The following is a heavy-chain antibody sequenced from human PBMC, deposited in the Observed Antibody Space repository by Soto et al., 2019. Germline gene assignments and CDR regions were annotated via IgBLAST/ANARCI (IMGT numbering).Heavy chain of an antibody. Sequence: QVQLQESGPGLVKPSQTLSLTCTVSGGSISSGDYYWSWIRQPPGKGLEWIGYIYYSGSTYYNPSLKRRVTISVDTSKNQFSLKLSSVTAADTAVYYCARGYSIYVFGARGSMDVCGQGTTVTVSS. CDR2: IYYSGST. D-gene: IGHD4-4*01. V-gene: IGHV4-30-4*01. J-gene: IGHJ6*02. CDR3: ARGYSIYVFGARGSMDV. CDR1: GGSISSGDYY.